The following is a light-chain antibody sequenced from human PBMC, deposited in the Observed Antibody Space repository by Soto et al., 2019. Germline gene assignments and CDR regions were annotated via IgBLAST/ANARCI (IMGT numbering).Light chain of an antibody. CDR1: ESVSIS. CDR2: GAS. J-gene: IGKJ1*01. Sequence: EIVMTQSPATLSVSPGEGATLSCRASESVSISLAWYQHKPGQPPRLLIHGASTRASGIPPRFSGSGSGTEFTLTISSRQSEDSAVYFCQQYHVWPKWTVGPGTKVDIK. V-gene: IGKV3D-15*01. CDR3: QQYHVWPKWT.